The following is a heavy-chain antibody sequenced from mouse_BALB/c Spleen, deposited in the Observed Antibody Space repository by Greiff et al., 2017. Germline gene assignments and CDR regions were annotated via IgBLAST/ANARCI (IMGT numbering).Heavy chain of an antibody. CDR3: AEGAWFAY. J-gene: IGHJ3*01. V-gene: IGHV2-2*02. Sequence: VQLQESGPGLVQPSQSLSITCTVSGFSLTSYGVHWVRQSPGKGLEWLGVIWSGGNTDYNAAFISRLSISKDNSKSQVFFKMNSLQANDTAIYYCAEGAWFAYWGQGTLVTVSA. CDR1: GFSLTSYG. CDR2: IWSGGNT.